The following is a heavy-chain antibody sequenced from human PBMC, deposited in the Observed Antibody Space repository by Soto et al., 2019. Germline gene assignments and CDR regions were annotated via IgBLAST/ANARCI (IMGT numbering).Heavy chain of an antibody. CDR2: INNSGST. D-gene: IGHD6-19*01. Sequence: QVQLQQWGAGLLKPSETLSLTCAVHGGSFRGYHWTWIRQPPGKGLEWIGEINNSGSTNDNPSLKSRVTISRDTSKNQFSLSLSSVTAEDTAIYYCARGGYTSGWFRFWGQGILVTVSS. V-gene: IGHV4-34*01. CDR1: GGSFRGYH. J-gene: IGHJ4*02. CDR3: ARGGYTSGWFRF.